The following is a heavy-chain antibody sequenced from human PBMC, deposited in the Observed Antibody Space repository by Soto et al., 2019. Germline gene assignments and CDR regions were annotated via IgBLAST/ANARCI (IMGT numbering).Heavy chain of an antibody. Sequence: QVQLQESGPGLMKPSETLSLTCTVSGASVRDYNWNWIRQPPGRGLEWIGFIHHTGSNTYSPSPRSRVTMSVDTSRNQFSLMMTSVTAADTAVYYCAKWGYPAMQAFDFWGQGTMVTVSS. D-gene: IGHD3-16*02. J-gene: IGHJ3*01. CDR1: GASVRDYN. CDR2: IHHTGSN. V-gene: IGHV4-59*02. CDR3: AKWGYPAMQAFDF.